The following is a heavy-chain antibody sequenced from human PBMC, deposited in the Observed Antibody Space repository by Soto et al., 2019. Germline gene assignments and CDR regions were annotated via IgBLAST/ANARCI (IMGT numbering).Heavy chain of an antibody. CDR2: IYNSGST. CDR3: ARGSTHGGADAFDV. V-gene: IGHV4-30-4*01. J-gene: IGHJ3*01. CDR1: GGSFSSGSFY. Sequence: SETLSLTCNVSGGSFSSGSFYWIRIRQPPGKGLEWIGYIYNSGSTDYNPSLKSRLTISVDTSKNQFSLKLGSVTAADTAIYYCARGSTHGGADAFDVWGQGTMVTVSS. D-gene: IGHD3-16*01.